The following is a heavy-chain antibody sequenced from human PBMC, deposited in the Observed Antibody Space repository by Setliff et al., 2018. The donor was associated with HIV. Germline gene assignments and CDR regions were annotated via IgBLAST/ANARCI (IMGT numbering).Heavy chain of an antibody. Sequence: PSETLSLTCTVPCGSISTNYWSWIRQPPGKWLEWIGTVYYDASTIYTPSLNSRVIISVETSKSQFSLNLSSVTAADTAVYYCARRGDGYNSYDSWGQGTLVTVSA. CDR3: ARRGDGYNSYDS. D-gene: IGHD5-12*01. CDR1: CGSISTNY. CDR2: VYYDAST. J-gene: IGHJ4*02. V-gene: IGHV4-59*01.